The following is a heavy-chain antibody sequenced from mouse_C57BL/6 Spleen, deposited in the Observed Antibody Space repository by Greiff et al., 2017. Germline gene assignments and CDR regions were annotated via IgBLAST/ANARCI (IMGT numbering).Heavy chain of an antibody. CDR1: GFTFSSYG. D-gene: IGHD2-1*01. J-gene: IGHJ3*01. CDR3: AGHDGNYPWFAY. CDR2: ISSGGSYT. V-gene: IGHV5-6*01. Sequence: VQLQESGGDLVKPGGSLKLSCAASGFTFSSYGMSWVRQTPDQRLEWVATISSGGSYTYYPDSVKGRFTISRDNAYNTPYLQMSSLKSEDTAMXYYAGHDGNYPWFAYGGQGTLVTVSA.